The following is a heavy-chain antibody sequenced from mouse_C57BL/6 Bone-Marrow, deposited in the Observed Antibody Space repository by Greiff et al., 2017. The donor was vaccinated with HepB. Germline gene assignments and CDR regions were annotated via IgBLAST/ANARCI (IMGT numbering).Heavy chain of an antibody. J-gene: IGHJ4*01. D-gene: IGHD2-5*01. CDR1: GYTFTNYW. Sequence: QVQLQQSGAELVRPGTSVKMSCKASGYTFTNYWIGWAKQRPGHGLEWIGDIYPGGGYTNYNEKFKGKATLTADKSSSTAYMQFSSLTSEDSAIYYCARRAAYYSNYVSAMDYWGQGTSVTVSS. CDR2: IYPGGGYT. V-gene: IGHV1-63*01. CDR3: ARRAAYYSNYVSAMDY.